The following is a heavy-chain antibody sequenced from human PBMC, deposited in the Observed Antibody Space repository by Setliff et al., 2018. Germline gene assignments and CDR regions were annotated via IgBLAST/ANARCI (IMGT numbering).Heavy chain of an antibody. CDR2: IYYSGST. CDR3: ARDASASDGRNAFDI. V-gene: IGHV4-59*11. D-gene: IGHD1-26*01. CDR1: GGSISSHY. Sequence: PSETLSLTCTVSGGSISSHYWSWIRQPPGKGLEWIGYIYYSGSTNYNPSLKSRVTISVDTSKNQFSLSLSSVTAADTAVYYCARDASASDGRNAFDIWGQGTMVTVSS. J-gene: IGHJ3*02.